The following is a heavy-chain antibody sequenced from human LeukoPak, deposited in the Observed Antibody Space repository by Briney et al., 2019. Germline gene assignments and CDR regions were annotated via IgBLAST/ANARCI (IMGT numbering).Heavy chain of an antibody. CDR2: IYHSGST. CDR3: ARAPTLLTLAY. V-gene: IGHV4-30-2*01. D-gene: IGHD4-23*01. CDR1: GGSISSGGYY. Sequence: SETLSLTCTVSGGSISSGGYYWSWIRQPPGKGLEWIGYIYHSGSTYYNPSLKSRVTISVDRSKNQFSLKLSSVTAADPAVYYCARAPTLLTLAYWGQEPLVTVSP. J-gene: IGHJ4*02.